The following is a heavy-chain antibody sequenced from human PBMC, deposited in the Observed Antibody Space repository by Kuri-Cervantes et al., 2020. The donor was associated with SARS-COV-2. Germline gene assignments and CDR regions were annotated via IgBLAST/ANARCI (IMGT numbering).Heavy chain of an antibody. V-gene: IGHV4-39*01. CDR3: ARPQYYYDSSGYLRLNALDI. J-gene: IGHJ3*02. Sequence: GSLRLSCTVSGGSISSSSYYWGWIRQPPGKGLEWIGSIYYSGSTYYNPSLKSRVTISVDTSKNQFSLKLSSVTAADTAVYYCARPQYYYDSSGYLRLNALDIWGQGTMVTVSS. D-gene: IGHD3-22*01. CDR1: GGSISSSSYY. CDR2: IYYSGST.